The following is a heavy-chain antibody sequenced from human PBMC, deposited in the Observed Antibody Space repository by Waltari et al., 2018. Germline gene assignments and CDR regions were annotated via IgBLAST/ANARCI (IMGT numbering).Heavy chain of an antibody. CDR3: AREGGVVVAATPASYYYYGMDV. V-gene: IGHV1-46*01. Sequence: QVQLVQSGAEVKKPGASVKVSCKASGYTFTSYYMHWVRQAPGQGLEWMGIINPSGGSTSYAQKFQGRVPMTRDTSTSTVYMELSSLRSEDTAVYYCAREGGVVVAATPASYYYYGMDVWGQGTTVTVSS. CDR2: INPSGGST. J-gene: IGHJ6*02. CDR1: GYTFTSYY. D-gene: IGHD2-15*01.